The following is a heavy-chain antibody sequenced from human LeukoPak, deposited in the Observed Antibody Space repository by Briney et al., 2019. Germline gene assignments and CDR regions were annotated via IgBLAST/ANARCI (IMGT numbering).Heavy chain of an antibody. CDR2: IHHSGSA. CDR1: HYSISTGYF. J-gene: IGHJ4*02. Sequence: PSETLSLTCSVSHYSISTGYFWGWIRQPPGKGLEWIATIHHSGSAFYNPSPSLNSRVTISVDKSKNQFSLKLSSVTAADTAVYYCTRGGELMNFWGQGTLVTVSS. D-gene: IGHD1-26*01. CDR3: TRGGELMNF. V-gene: IGHV4-38-2*02.